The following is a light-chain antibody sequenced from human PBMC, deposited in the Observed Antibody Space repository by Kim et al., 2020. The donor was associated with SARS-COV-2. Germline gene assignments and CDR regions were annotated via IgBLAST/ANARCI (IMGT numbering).Light chain of an antibody. CDR2: GAS. V-gene: IGKV3-20*01. CDR1: LSIGSNS. Sequence: PGERASLSCGASLSIGSNSLAWYQQKPGQAPRLLMYGASNRATGIPDRFSGRGSGTDFTLTVSRLEPEDFAVYYCQQYGSSPGRTFGPGTKVDIK. CDR3: QQYGSSPGRT. J-gene: IGKJ3*01.